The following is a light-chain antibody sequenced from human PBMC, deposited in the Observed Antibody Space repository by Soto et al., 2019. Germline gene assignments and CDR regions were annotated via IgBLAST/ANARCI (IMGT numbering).Light chain of an antibody. CDR1: SSDVGAYNY. CDR3: SSYTSSSTLV. V-gene: IGLV2-14*01. J-gene: IGLJ2*01. Sequence: QSALTQPASVSGSPGQSITISCTGTSSDVGAYNYVSWYQQHPGKAPKLMIYDVSNRPSGVSNRFSGSKSGNTASLTISGLQAEGEGAYYCSSYTSSSTLVFGGGTQLTVL. CDR2: DVS.